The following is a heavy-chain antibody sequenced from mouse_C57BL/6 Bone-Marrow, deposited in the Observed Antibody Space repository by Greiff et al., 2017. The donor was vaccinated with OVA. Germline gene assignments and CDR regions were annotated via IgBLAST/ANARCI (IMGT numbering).Heavy chain of an antibody. CDR3: ATITTVVPLAY. D-gene: IGHD1-1*01. CDR2: ISYDGSN. Sequence: VQLKQSGPGLVKPSQSLSLTCSVTGYSITSGYYWNLIRQFPGNKLEWMGYISYDGSNNYNPSLKNRNSITLDTSKNQFFLKLNSVTTEDAAKYYCATITTVVPLAYWGQGTLVTVAA. J-gene: IGHJ3*01. V-gene: IGHV3-6*01. CDR1: GYSITSGYY.